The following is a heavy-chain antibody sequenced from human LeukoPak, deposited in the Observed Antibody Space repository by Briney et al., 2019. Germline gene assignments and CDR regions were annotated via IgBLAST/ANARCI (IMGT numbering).Heavy chain of an antibody. Sequence: PAGSLRLSCAASGFTFSSYGMHWVRQAPGKGLEWVAVIWYDGSNKYYADSVKGRFTISRDNSKNTLYLQMNSLRAEDTAVYYCASSERQLYGMDVWGQGTTASVSS. CDR2: IWYDGSNK. CDR1: GFTFSSYG. CDR3: ASSERQLYGMDV. V-gene: IGHV3-33*01. D-gene: IGHD6-13*01. J-gene: IGHJ6*02.